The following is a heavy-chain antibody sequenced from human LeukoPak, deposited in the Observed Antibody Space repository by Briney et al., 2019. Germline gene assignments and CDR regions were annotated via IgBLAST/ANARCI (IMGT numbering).Heavy chain of an antibody. Sequence: PSETLSLTCAVYGGSFSGYYWSWIRQPPGKGLEWIGEINHNGSTNYNPSLKSRVTISVDTSKNQFSLKLSSVTAADTAVYYCARDQAAAGWFDPWGQGTLVTVSS. J-gene: IGHJ5*02. V-gene: IGHV4-34*01. CDR3: ARDQAAAGWFDP. CDR1: GGSFSGYY. D-gene: IGHD6-13*01. CDR2: INHNGST.